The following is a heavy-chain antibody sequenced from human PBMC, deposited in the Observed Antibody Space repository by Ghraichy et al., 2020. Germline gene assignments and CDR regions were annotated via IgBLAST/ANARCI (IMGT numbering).Heavy chain of an antibody. CDR2: FDPEDGET. D-gene: IGHD1-26*01. J-gene: IGHJ2*01. Sequence: ASVKVSCKVSGYTLTELSMHWVRQAPGKGLEWMGGFDPEDGETIYAQKFQGRVTMTEDTSTDTAYMELSSLRSEDTAVYYCAARWEQRNRRGYWYFDLWGRGTLVTVSS. CDR1: GYTLTELS. V-gene: IGHV1-24*01. CDR3: AARWEQRNRRGYWYFDL.